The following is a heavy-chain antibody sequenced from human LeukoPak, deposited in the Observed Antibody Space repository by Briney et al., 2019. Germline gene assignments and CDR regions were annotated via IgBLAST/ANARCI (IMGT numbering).Heavy chain of an antibody. J-gene: IGHJ4*02. CDR2: ISGSGGRI. CDR1: GFTFSSYA. Sequence: GGSLRLSCAASGFTFSSYAMSWVRQAPGKGLEWVSAISGSGGRIYYGASVKGRFTISRDNSKNTLNLQMNSLRAEDTAVYYCATSKYSGSYWGQGTLVTDSS. CDR3: ATSKYSGSY. D-gene: IGHD1-26*01. V-gene: IGHV3-23*01.